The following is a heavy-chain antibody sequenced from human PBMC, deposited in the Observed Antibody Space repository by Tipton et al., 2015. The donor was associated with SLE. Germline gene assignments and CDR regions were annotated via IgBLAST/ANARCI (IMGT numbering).Heavy chain of an antibody. J-gene: IGHJ3*02. CDR2: IYYSGST. Sequence: TLSLTCTVSGGSISSYYWSWIRQPPGKGLEWIGYIYYSGSTNYNPSLKSRVTISVDTSKNQFSLKLSSVTAADTAVYYCARRGRAFDIWDQGTMVTVSS. CDR1: GGSISSYY. CDR3: ARRGRAFDI. V-gene: IGHV4-59*12.